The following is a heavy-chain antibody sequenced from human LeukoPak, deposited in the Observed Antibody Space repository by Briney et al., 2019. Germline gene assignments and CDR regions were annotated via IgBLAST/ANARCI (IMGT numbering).Heavy chain of an antibody. J-gene: IGHJ5*02. V-gene: IGHV4-59*01. CDR2: IYYSGST. Sequence: SETLSLTCTVSGGSISSYYWSWIRQPPGKGLEWIGYIYYSGSTNYNPSLKSRVTISVNTYKNQFSLKLSSVTAADTAVYYCARGESGYDFWSGYADNNWFDPWGQGTLVTVS. D-gene: IGHD3-3*01. CDR3: ARGESGYDFWSGYADNNWFDP. CDR1: GGSISSYY.